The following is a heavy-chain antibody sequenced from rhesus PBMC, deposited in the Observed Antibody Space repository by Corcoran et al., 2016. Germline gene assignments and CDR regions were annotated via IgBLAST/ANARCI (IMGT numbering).Heavy chain of an antibody. J-gene: IGHJ4*01. Sequence: QVQLQESGPGLVKPSETLSLTCTVSGGSISDSYYWNWIRQPPGKGLEWMGRIYGSGGSTNYNPSLKTLVTISKDTSKNQFSLKLTSVTAADTAVYYCASTKGGSGVVFDYWGQGVLVTVSS. CDR3: ASTKGGSGVVFDY. CDR1: GGSISDSYY. D-gene: IGHD6-25*01. CDR2: IYGSGGST. V-gene: IGHV4-106*01.